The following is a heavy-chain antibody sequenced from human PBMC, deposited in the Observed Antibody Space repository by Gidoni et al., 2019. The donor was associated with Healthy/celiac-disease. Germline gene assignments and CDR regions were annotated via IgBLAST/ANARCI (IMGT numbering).Heavy chain of an antibody. J-gene: IGHJ6*02. V-gene: IGHV4-34*01. CDR1: GGSFSGYY. Sequence: QVQLQQRGAGLLKPSETLSLTCAVYGGSFSGYYWSWIRQPPGKGLEWIGEINHSGSTNYNPSLKSRVTISVDTSKNQFSLKLSSVTAADTAVYYCARGEDYPDSYYGMDVWGQGTTVTVSS. CDR2: INHSGST. D-gene: IGHD3-10*01. CDR3: ARGEDYPDSYYGMDV.